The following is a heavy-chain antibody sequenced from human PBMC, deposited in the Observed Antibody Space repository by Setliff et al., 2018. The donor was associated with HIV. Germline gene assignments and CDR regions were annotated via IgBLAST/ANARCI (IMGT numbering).Heavy chain of an antibody. CDR2: ISYSGTT. Sequence: SETLSLTCTVSRGSIKYYFWSWIRQPPGKGLECIGHISYSGTTNYNPSLESRVSISVDTSKNLFSLKLSSVTAADTAVYYCARGYGAAGGGYWGQGTLVTVSS. V-gene: IGHV4-59*08. D-gene: IGHD6-25*01. CDR3: ARGYGAAGGGY. J-gene: IGHJ4*02. CDR1: RGSIKYYF.